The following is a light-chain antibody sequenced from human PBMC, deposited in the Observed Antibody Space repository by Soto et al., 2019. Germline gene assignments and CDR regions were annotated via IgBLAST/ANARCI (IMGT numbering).Light chain of an antibody. V-gene: IGKV1-9*01. CDR3: QQLKNDPWT. Sequence: DIQLTQSPSFLSASVGDRVIITCRASQDIASYLGWYQQKPGKAPKLLIYAASTLESGVPSRFSGSGSGTQFTLTISSLQPEDFATYYWQQLKNDPWTFGQGTKVEIK. CDR2: AAS. J-gene: IGKJ1*01. CDR1: QDIASY.